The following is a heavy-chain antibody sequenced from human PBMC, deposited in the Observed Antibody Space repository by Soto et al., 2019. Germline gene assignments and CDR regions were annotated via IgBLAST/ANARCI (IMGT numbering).Heavy chain of an antibody. V-gene: IGHV3-23*01. Sequence: EVQLLDSGGGLVQPGGSLRLSCVTSGFTFSTYAMSWVRQAPGKGLEWVSTFSGSGGGTYYADSVKGRFTISRDNSKNTVFLQMTSLRGEDTATYYCVKESRAGSTWRGSKFAYWGQGRLVTVS. CDR3: VKESRAGSTWRGSKFAY. J-gene: IGHJ4*02. CDR1: GFTFSTYA. CDR2: FSGSGGGT. D-gene: IGHD2-2*01.